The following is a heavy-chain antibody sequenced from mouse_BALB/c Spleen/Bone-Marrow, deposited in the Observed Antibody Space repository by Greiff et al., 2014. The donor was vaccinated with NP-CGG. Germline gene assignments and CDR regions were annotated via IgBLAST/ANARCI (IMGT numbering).Heavy chain of an antibody. V-gene: IGHV1-26*01. CDR2: INPYNGGT. D-gene: IGHD2-10*01. CDR1: GYSFTGYT. Sequence: EVKLVESGPELVKPGASMKISCKASGYSFTGYTMNWVKQSHGKNLEWIGLINPYNGGTRYNQKFKGKATLTVDKSSSTAYMELLSLTSEDSVVYYCARPGTYYGNYYHAMDYWGQGTSVTVSS. J-gene: IGHJ4*01. CDR3: ARPGTYYGNYYHAMDY.